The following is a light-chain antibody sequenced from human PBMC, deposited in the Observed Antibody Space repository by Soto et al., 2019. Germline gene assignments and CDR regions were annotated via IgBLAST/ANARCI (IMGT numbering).Light chain of an antibody. Sequence: QSALTQPASVSGSPGQSIAISCTGTSSDVGNYNFVSWYQQHPGKAPKLMIYDVSNRPSGISNRFSGSKSGNAASLTISVLQAEDEADYYCCSYTTSSTYVFGTGTKVTVL. CDR3: CSYTTSSTYV. V-gene: IGLV2-14*03. J-gene: IGLJ1*01. CDR2: DVS. CDR1: SSDVGNYNF.